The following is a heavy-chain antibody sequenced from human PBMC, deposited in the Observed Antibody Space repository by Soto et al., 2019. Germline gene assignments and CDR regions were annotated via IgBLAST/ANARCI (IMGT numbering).Heavy chain of an antibody. CDR3: SDWRAGSPVSLDH. D-gene: IGHD2-15*01. J-gene: IGHJ4*02. Sequence: GSLRLSCVVSGLSLNNYAIAWVRHAPGKGLEFVSTIDVLDGAWYSDSVRGRLAISRDVSRNTVYLQMSSLRVEDTAIYFCSDWRAGSPVSLDHWGPGTRVTVSS. CDR1: GLSLNNYA. CDR2: IDVLDGA. V-gene: IGHV3-23*01.